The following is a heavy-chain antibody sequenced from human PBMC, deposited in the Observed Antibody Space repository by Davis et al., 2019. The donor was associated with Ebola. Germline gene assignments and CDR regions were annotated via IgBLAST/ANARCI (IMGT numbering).Heavy chain of an antibody. CDR2: FDPEGAEA. J-gene: IGHJ3*02. Sequence: ASVKVSCKISGYTHSDLSMHWVRQAPGQGLEWMGGFDPEGAEAIYAQKFQGRVTMTEDTSTDTAYMELNSLRSEDTAVYYCATPQWNSGYYTGAFDIWGQGTMVTVSS. CDR1: GYTHSDLS. V-gene: IGHV1-24*01. CDR3: ATPQWNSGYYTGAFDI. D-gene: IGHD3-22*01.